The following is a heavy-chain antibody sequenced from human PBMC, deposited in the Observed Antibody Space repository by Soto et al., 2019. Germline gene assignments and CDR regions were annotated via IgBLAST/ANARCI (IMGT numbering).Heavy chain of an antibody. V-gene: IGHV1-2*02. CDR3: ARASPRPLGGYGAKGHFDY. CDR1: GYTFTGYY. J-gene: IGHJ4*02. CDR2: INPNSGGT. D-gene: IGHD4-17*01. Sequence: ASVKVSCKASGYTFTGYYMHWVRQAPGQGPEWMGWINPNSGGTNYAQKFQGRVTMTRDTSISTAYMELSRLRSDDTAVYYCARASPRPLGGYGAKGHFDYLGRGTLLTVSS.